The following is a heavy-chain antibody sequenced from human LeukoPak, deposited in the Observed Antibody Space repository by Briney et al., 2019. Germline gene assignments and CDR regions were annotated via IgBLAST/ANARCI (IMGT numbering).Heavy chain of an antibody. CDR2: INPNSGGT. V-gene: IGHV1-2*06. CDR1: GYTFTGYY. Sequence: ASVKVSCKASGYTFTGYYMHWVRQAPGQGLEWMGRINPNSGGTNYAQKFQGRVTLTGDTSTSTAYMELSRLTSDDTAMYYCAVLGYCTGNSCYTFSYFDYWGQGTPVTVSS. J-gene: IGHJ4*02. CDR3: AVLGYCTGNSCYTFSYFDY. D-gene: IGHD2-15*01.